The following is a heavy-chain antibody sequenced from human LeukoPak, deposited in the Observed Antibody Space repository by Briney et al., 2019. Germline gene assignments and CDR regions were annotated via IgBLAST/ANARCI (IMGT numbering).Heavy chain of an antibody. CDR2: INPNSGGT. CDR3: ARVPADTNYYDSSGLNNFDY. V-gene: IGHV1-2*02. J-gene: IGHJ4*02. CDR1: GYTFTGYY. D-gene: IGHD3-22*01. Sequence: VKVSCKASGYTFTGYYMHWVRQAPGQGLEWMGWINPNSGGTNYAQKFQGRVSMTRNTSISTAYMELSSLRSEDTAVYFCARVPADTNYYDSSGLNNFDYWGQGTLVTVSS.